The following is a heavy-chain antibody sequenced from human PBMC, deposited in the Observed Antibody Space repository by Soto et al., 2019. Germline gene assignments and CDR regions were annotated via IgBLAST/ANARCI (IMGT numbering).Heavy chain of an antibody. Sequence: EVQLLESGGGLVQPGGSLRLSCAASGFTFSSYAMSWVRQARGKGLEWVSAISGRGGSTYYADSVKGRFTISRHNSKNTLQLQMNSLRAEDTAVYYCAKDLNCGVDCSDYWCQGTLVTVSS. D-gene: IGHD2-21*02. V-gene: IGHV3-23*01. CDR3: AKDLNCGVDCSDY. CDR1: GFTFSSYA. J-gene: IGHJ4*02. CDR2: ISGRGGST.